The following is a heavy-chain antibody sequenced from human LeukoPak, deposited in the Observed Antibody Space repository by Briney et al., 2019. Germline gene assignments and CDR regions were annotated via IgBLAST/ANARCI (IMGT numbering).Heavy chain of an antibody. Sequence: GASVKVSCKASGYTFTGYYMHWVRQAPGQGLEWMGWINPNSGGTNYAQKFQGWVTMTRDTSISTAYMELSRLRSDDTALYYCAREYCTSTSCSHTIDYWGQGAPVTVSS. D-gene: IGHD2-2*01. J-gene: IGHJ4*02. CDR2: INPNSGGT. V-gene: IGHV1-2*04. CDR3: AREYCTSTSCSHTIDY. CDR1: GYTFTGYY.